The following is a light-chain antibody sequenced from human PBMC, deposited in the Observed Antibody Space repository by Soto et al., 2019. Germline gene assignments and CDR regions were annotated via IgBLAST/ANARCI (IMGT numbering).Light chain of an antibody. J-gene: IGKJ3*01. CDR1: QDNSTF. CDR3: QQVNTFPFT. V-gene: IGKV1-9*01. CDR2: AAS. Sequence: IQLTQSTSSLSASIGDRVTITCRASQDNSTFFSWYQQKPGKAPKLLIYAASTLQSGVPPRFSDSGSGTDFTLTISSLQPEDFATYYCQQVNTFPFTGGPGTSGDIK.